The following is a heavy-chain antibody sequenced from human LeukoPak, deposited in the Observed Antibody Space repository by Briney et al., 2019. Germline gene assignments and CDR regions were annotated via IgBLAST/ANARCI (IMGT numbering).Heavy chain of an antibody. CDR2: ISSSGSTL. CDR1: GFTFSDYY. Sequence: KPGGSLRLSCAASGFTFSDYYMSWIRQAPGKGLEWVSYISSSGSTLYDADSVKGRFTISRDNAKKSLYLQMNTLRAEDTAVYYCARDSCGSSTCFGDWGQGTLVTVSS. D-gene: IGHD2-2*01. J-gene: IGHJ4*02. CDR3: ARDSCGSSTCFGD. V-gene: IGHV3-11*01.